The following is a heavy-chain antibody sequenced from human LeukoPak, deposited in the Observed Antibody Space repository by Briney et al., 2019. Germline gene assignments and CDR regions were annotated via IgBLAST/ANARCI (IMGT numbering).Heavy chain of an antibody. CDR1: EYTFTDYY. D-gene: IGHD3-22*01. Sequence: APVKISCKVSEYTFTDYYMHWVQQAPGKGLEWMGLVDPEDGETIYAEKFQGRVTITADTSTDTAYMELSSLRSEDTAVYYCATGDRITMIVVVPFQHWGQGTLVTVSS. J-gene: IGHJ1*01. CDR3: ATGDRITMIVVVPFQH. CDR2: VDPEDGET. V-gene: IGHV1-69-2*01.